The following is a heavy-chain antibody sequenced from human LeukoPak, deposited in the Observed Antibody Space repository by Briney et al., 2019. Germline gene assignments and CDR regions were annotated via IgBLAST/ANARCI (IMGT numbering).Heavy chain of an antibody. D-gene: IGHD3-22*01. CDR1: GYTFTKYG. CDR2: VSTYNDST. Sequence: ASVKVSCKVSGYTFTKYGIIWVRQAPGQGLEWMGWVSTYNDSTNYAQNLQGRVTMTKDTSTSTAYMELRSLRSDDTAVYYCAREFDYYDDSGYSEDLWGQGTLVTVSS. J-gene: IGHJ5*02. V-gene: IGHV1-18*01. CDR3: AREFDYYDDSGYSEDL.